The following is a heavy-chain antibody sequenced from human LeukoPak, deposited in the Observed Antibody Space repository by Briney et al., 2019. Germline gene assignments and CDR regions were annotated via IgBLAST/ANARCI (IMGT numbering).Heavy chain of an antibody. CDR3: AKALYDHDSGKDNWFDP. CDR2: VSYDGTSE. J-gene: IGHJ5*02. CDR1: GFRFSRHD. V-gene: IGHV3-30*04. D-gene: IGHD3-10*01. Sequence: PGGSLRLSCGASGFRFSRHDMHWVRQSPGKGLEWVAAVSYDGTSEKYEDSVKGRFTISRDNSKSTLYLQMISLRVEDTALYYCAKALYDHDSGKDNWFDPWGQGTQVIVSS.